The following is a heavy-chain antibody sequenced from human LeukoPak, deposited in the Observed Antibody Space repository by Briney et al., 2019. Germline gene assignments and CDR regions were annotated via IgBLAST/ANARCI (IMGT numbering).Heavy chain of an antibody. J-gene: IGHJ4*02. CDR2: ITRSSDHT. CDR3: ARGVHANNYYFDC. D-gene: IGHD1-1*01. CDR1: GFTFSSYS. Sequence: GGSLRLSCAASGFTFSSYSMNWVRQAPGKGLEWVSFITRSSDHTYYADSVKGRFTISRDNAKNSLHLQMNSLRAEDTAVYYCARGVHANNYYFDCWGQGTLATVSS. V-gene: IGHV3-21*01.